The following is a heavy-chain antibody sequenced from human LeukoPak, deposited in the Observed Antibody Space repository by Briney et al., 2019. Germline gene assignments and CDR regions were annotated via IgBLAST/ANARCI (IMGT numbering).Heavy chain of an antibody. CDR2: IIPIFGTA. V-gene: IGHV1-69*01. J-gene: IGHJ5*02. CDR3: ARDYPIVVVPAARARNWFDP. D-gene: IGHD2-2*01. CDR1: GGTFSSYA. Sequence: AASVKVSCKASGGTFSSYAISWVRQAPGQGLEWMGGIIPIFGTANYAQKFQGRVTITADESTSTAYMELSSLRSEDTAMYYCARDYPIVVVPAARARNWFDPWGQGTLVTVSS.